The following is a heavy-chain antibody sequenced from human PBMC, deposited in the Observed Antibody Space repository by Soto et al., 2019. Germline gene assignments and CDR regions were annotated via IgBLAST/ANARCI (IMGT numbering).Heavy chain of an antibody. CDR1: GYTLNTYG. J-gene: IGHJ4*02. Sequence: QVQLVQSGAEVKKPGASVKVSCKASGYTLNTYGITLVRQAPGQGREWMGWISANNDHTNDAQKLQGRVTMTQDTATSTAYMELRSLTSDDTAVYYCATGTYFDYWGQGTLVTVSS. CDR2: ISANNDHT. CDR3: ATGTYFDY. V-gene: IGHV1-18*01.